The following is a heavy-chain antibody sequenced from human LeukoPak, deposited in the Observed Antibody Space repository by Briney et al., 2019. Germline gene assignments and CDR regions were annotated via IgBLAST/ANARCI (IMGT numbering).Heavy chain of an antibody. J-gene: IGHJ4*02. CDR1: GFTFSDYY. Sequence: GGSLRLSCAASGFTFSDYYMSWIRQAPGKGLEWVSYISSGGYTIYYADSVRGRFTISRDKSRNTLYLQMNSLRAEDTAVYYCAKDRDLFGVLPLFHYWGQGTLVAVSS. CDR2: ISSGGYTI. CDR3: AKDRDLFGVLPLFHY. D-gene: IGHD3-3*01. V-gene: IGHV3-11*01.